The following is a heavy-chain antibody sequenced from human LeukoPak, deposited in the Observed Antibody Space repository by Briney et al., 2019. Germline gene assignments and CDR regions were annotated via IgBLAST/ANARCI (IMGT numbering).Heavy chain of an antibody. V-gene: IGHV3-53*01. CDR2: IYPSGNI. CDR3: ARTFVSGDGYKVGYFDY. J-gene: IGHJ4*02. Sequence: GGSLRLSCAASGLTFSNSYMSWVRQAPGKGLEWVSLIYPSGNIYYADSVKGRFTSSRDNSKNTLFHPMNSVRAEDTAIYYCARTFVSGDGYKVGYFDYWGQGTLVTVSS. CDR1: GLTFSNSY. D-gene: IGHD5-24*01.